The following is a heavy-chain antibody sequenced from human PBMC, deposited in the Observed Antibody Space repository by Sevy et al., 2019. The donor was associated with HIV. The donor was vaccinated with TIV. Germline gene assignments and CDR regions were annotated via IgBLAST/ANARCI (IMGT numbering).Heavy chain of an antibody. D-gene: IGHD3-16*01. CDR3: AREGLDDDSCLGDY. V-gene: IGHV1-2*02. CDR2: INPDSGGS. J-gene: IGHJ4*02. Sequence: ASVKVSCQTSGYSFSDYYLNWIRQAPGQGLEWLGWINPDSGGSKAAETFLGRLTMTSDTSISTVFMELTGLTSDDTALYYCAREGLDDDSCLGDYWGQGTQVTVSS. CDR1: GYSFSDYY.